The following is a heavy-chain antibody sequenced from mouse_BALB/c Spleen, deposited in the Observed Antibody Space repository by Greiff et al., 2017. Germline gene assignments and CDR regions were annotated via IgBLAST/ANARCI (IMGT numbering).Heavy chain of an antibody. CDR1: GYTFTSYW. CDR3: TRSYRYDEDAMDY. V-gene: IGHV1-5*01. CDR2: IYPGNSDT. Sequence: DVKLQESGTVLARPGASVKMSCKASGYTFTSYWMHWVKQRPGQGLEWIGAIYPGNSDTSYNQKFKGKAKLTAVTSTSTAYMELSSLTNEDSAVYYCTRSYRYDEDAMDYWGQGTSVTVSS. J-gene: IGHJ4*01. D-gene: IGHD2-14*01.